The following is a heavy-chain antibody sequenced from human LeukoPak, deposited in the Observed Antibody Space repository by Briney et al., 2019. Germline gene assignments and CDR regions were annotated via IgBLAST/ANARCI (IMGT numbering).Heavy chain of an antibody. Sequence: GGSLRLSCAASGFTVSSTYMSWVRQAPGKGLEWVSVFYSGDATYYANSVKGRFTISRDNSKNMLYLQMNSLRAEDTAVYYCARRLLTGYYEFWGQGTLVTVSS. J-gene: IGHJ4*02. CDR2: FYSGDAT. CDR3: ARRLLTGYYEF. V-gene: IGHV3-66*01. CDR1: GFTVSSTY. D-gene: IGHD3-9*01.